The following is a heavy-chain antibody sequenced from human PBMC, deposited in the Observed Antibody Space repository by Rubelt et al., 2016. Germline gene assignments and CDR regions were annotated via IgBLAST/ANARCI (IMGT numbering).Heavy chain of an antibody. V-gene: IGHV4-61*01. CDR1: GGSVSSGTYY. Sequence: QVQLQESGPGLVKPSETLSLTCTVSGGSVSSGTYYWNWIRQAPGKGLEWMGYIYYGGRTNYNPSRKGGCTSSIDGAKYQVSLKLTSVTAADTAVYYCARGGDTSGFSYVFDLWGQGTLVTVSS. CDR3: ARGGDTSGFSYVFDL. CDR2: IYYGGRT. D-gene: IGHD3-22*01. J-gene: IGHJ4*02.